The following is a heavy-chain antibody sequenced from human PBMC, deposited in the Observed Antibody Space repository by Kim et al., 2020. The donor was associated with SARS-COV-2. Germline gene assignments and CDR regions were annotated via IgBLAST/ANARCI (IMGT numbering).Heavy chain of an antibody. V-gene: IGHV3-72*01. Sequence: GGSLRLSCEASGFSFSAHFMIWVRQAPGKGLEWLGRIRNKANRYTTEYAASVKGRFTISRDDSNSSLYLQMNSLTVEDTAMYFCVRDSQVSRYFDLWGRG. CDR3: VRDSQVSRYFDL. J-gene: IGHJ2*01. CDR1: GFSFSAHF. CDR2: IRNKANRYTT.